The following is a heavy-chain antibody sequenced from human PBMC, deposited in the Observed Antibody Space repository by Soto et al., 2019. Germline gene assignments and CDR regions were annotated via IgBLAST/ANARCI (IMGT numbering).Heavy chain of an antibody. CDR2: IYYSGSN. CDR1: GGSISSSDYS. D-gene: IGHD3-22*01. J-gene: IGHJ1*01. V-gene: IGHV4-39*01. Sequence: SETLSLTCTVSGGSISSSDYSWGWIRQPPGKGLEWIGSIYYSGSNNYNPSLKSRVTISVDTSKNQFSLKLRSATAADRAVYYCTKGVVVITSYFQHWGQGTLVTVS. CDR3: TKGVVVITSYFQH.